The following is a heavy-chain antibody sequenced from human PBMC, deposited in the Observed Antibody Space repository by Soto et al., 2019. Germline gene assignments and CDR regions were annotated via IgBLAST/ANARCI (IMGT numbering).Heavy chain of an antibody. V-gene: IGHV1-8*01. CDR1: GYTFTSYD. CDR3: ARLSLGATATNDDY. CDR2: MNPNSGNT. J-gene: IGHJ4*02. Sequence: QVQLVQSGAEVKKPGASVKVSCKASGYTFTSYDINWVRQATGQGLEWMGWMNPNSGNTGYAQKFQGRVTKTRNTSISTAYMALSSLRSEDTAVYYCARLSLGATATNDDYWGQGTLVTVSS. D-gene: IGHD1-26*01.